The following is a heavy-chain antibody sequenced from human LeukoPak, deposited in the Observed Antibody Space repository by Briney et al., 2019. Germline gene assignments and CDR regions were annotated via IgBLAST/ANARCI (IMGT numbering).Heavy chain of an antibody. CDR1: GYTFTGYY. CDR2: INPNSGGT. V-gene: IGHV1-2*02. Sequence: ASVKVSCKASGYTFTGYYMHWVRQAPGQGREWMGWINPNSGGTNYAQKFQGRVTTTSDTSISTAYMELRRLRSNDTAVYYCARDKFRFFDLWGRGTLVTVSS. CDR3: ARDKFRFFDL. J-gene: IGHJ2*01.